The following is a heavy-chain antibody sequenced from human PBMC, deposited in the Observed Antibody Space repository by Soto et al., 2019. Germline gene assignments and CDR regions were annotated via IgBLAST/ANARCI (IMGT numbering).Heavy chain of an antibody. V-gene: IGHV3-33*01. J-gene: IGHJ6*02. D-gene: IGHD2-2*01. Sequence: LRLSCAASGFTFSSYGMHWVRQAPGKGLEWVAVIWYDGSNKYYADSVKGRFTISRDNSKNTLYLQMNSLRAEDTAVYYCARERVRKYQLLYYYYGMDVWGQGTTVTVSS. CDR3: ARERVRKYQLLYYYYGMDV. CDR2: IWYDGSNK. CDR1: GFTFSSYG.